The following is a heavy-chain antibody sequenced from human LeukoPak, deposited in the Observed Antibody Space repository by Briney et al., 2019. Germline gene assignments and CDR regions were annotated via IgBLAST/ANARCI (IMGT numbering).Heavy chain of an antibody. V-gene: IGHV4-4*07. CDR3: ARETSTVTYRIFDY. D-gene: IGHD4-17*01. CDR1: GGSLSSYY. J-gene: IGHJ4*02. CDR2: IYISGST. Sequence: SETLSLTCTVSGGSLSSYYWSWVRQPAGKGLEWIGRIYISGSTNYNPSLKSRVTMSVDTSKSQFSLKLTSVIAADTAVYYCARETSTVTYRIFDYWGQGTLVTVSS.